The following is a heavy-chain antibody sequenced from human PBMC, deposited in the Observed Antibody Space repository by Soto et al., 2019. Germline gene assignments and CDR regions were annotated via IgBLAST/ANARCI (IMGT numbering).Heavy chain of an antibody. CDR1: GFSISSYY. V-gene: IGHV4-59*01. Sequence: SETLSLSCTASGFSISSYYWSWIRQPPGKGLEWVAYICYSGSTNYNPTLKSRVTIAVDTSKNQFSLKLRSVTAADPAVYYCARGGGYCSGGSCYATRAFDIWGQGTMVTVSS. CDR2: ICYSGST. D-gene: IGHD2-15*01. J-gene: IGHJ3*02. CDR3: ARGGGYCSGGSCYATRAFDI.